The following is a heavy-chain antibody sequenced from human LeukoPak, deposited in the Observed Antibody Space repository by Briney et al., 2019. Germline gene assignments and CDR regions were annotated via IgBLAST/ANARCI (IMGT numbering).Heavy chain of an antibody. J-gene: IGHJ6*02. CDR2: ISYDGSNK. D-gene: IGHD3-3*01. CDR3: ARDLSYYDFWSGYQGMDV. CDR1: GFTFSSYG. Sequence: GGSLRLSCAASGFTFSSYGMHWVRQAPGKGLEWVAVISYDGSNKYYADSVKGRFTISRDNAKNSLYLQMNSLRDEDTAVYYCARDLSYYDFWSGYQGMDVWGQGTTVTVSS. V-gene: IGHV3-30*03.